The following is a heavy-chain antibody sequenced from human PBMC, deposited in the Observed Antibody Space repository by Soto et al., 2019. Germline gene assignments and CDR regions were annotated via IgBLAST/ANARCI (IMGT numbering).Heavy chain of an antibody. V-gene: IGHV3-33*01. CDR3: AREYSSEDYCMDV. CDR1: GFTFSSYG. CDR2: IWYDGSNK. Sequence: GGSLRLSCAASGFTFSSYGMHWVRQAPGKGLEWVAVIWYDGSNKYYADSVKGRFTISRDNSKNTLYLQMNSLRAEDTAVYYCAREYSSEDYCMDVWGKGTTVTVSS. D-gene: IGHD6-19*01. J-gene: IGHJ6*03.